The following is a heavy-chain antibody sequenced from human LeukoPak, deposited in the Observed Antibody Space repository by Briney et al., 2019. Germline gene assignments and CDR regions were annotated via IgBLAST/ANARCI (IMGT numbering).Heavy chain of an antibody. D-gene: IGHD6-19*01. J-gene: IGHJ3*02. CDR3: AGYSSGWFGAFDI. V-gene: IGHV3-48*04. CDR1: GFTFSNYA. Sequence: PGGSLRLSCAASGFTFSNYAMNWVRQAPGKGLEWVSYISSSGSTIYYADPVKGRFTISRDNAKNSLYLQMNSLRAEDTAVYYCAGYSSGWFGAFDIWGQGTMVTVSS. CDR2: ISSSGSTI.